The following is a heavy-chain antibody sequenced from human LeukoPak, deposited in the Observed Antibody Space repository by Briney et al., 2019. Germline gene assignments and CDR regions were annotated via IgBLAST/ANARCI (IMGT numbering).Heavy chain of an antibody. CDR1: GYSFTSYW. J-gene: IGHJ5*01. Sequence: HGESLKISCKGSGYSFTSYWIGWVRQMPGKGLEWMGIIYPGDSDTRYSPSFQGQVTISADKSISTAYLQWSSLKASDTAMYYRARRRHYYGSGSLWYDPWGQRTLATVSS. CDR2: IYPGDSDT. CDR3: ARRRHYYGSGSLWYDP. V-gene: IGHV5-51*01. D-gene: IGHD3-10*01.